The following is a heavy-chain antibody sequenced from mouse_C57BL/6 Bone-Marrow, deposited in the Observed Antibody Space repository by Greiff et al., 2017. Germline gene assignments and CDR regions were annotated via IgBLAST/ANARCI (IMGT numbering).Heavy chain of an antibody. J-gene: IGHJ2*01. CDR3: AKNSIYYGSSWDY. CDR2: IWRGGST. Sequence: VKVEESGPGLVQPSPSLSITCTVSGFSLTSYGVHWVRQSPGKGLEWLGVIWRGGSTDYNAAFMSRLSITKDNSKSQVFFKMNSLQADDTAIYYCAKNSIYYGSSWDYWGQGTTLTVSS. V-gene: IGHV2-5*01. D-gene: IGHD1-1*01. CDR1: GFSLTSYG.